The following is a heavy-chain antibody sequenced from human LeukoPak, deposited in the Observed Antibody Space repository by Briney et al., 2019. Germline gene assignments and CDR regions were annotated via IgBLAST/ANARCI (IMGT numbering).Heavy chain of an antibody. CDR1: GGSISSYY. D-gene: IGHD2-2*01. CDR2: IYTSGST. CDR3: ARDLYQLLWNWFDP. J-gene: IGHJ5*02. V-gene: IGHV4-4*07. Sequence: SETLSLTCTVPGGSISSYYWSWIRQPAGKGLEWIGRIYTSGSTNYNPSLKSRVTMSVDTSKNQFSLKLSSVTAADTAVYYCARDLYQLLWNWFDPWGQGTLVTVSS.